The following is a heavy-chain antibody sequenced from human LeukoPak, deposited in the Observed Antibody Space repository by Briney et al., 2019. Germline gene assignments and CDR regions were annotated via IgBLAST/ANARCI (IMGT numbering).Heavy chain of an antibody. Sequence: ASVKVSCKASGYTFTGYYMHWVRQAPGQGLEWMGWINPNSGSTNYAQKFQGRVTMTRDTSISTAFMDLSRLRSDDTAVYYCARDLETSGWYGDFDYWGQGTLVTVSS. CDR2: INPNSGST. J-gene: IGHJ4*02. CDR3: ARDLETSGWYGDFDY. V-gene: IGHV1-2*02. CDR1: GYTFTGYY. D-gene: IGHD6-19*01.